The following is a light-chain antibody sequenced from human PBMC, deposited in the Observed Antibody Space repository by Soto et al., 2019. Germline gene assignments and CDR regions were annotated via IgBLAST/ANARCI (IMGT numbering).Light chain of an antibody. CDR1: QSISSTY. Sequence: EIVLTQSPGTLSLSPGERATLSCRASQSISSTYLAWYQQKPGQAPRLLVYGASSRATGIPDRFSGSGSGTDFTLTISRLQSEDFAVYYCQHYNNWLGTFGGGTKVDIK. CDR2: GAS. CDR3: QHYNNWLGT. V-gene: IGKV3-20*01. J-gene: IGKJ4*01.